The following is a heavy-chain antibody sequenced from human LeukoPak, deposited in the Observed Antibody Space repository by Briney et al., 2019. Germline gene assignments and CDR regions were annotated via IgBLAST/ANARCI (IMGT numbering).Heavy chain of an antibody. Sequence: GGSLRLSCAASGFTFSSYTMNWVRQAPGKGLEWVSYISSSSNSIFYADSVKGRFTISRDNAKNSLYLQMNSLRAEDTAVYYCARDRDGTAYYPLDFRGQGTLVTVSS. CDR3: ARDRDGTAYYPLDF. CDR1: GFTFSSYT. CDR2: ISSSSNSI. J-gene: IGHJ4*02. D-gene: IGHD3-22*01. V-gene: IGHV3-21*05.